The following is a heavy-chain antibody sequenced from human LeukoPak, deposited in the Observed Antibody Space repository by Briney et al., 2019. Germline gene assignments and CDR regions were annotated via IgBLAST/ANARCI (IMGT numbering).Heavy chain of an antibody. CDR1: GYTFTGYY. V-gene: IGHV1-2*02. CDR3: ARGQGILTGYFAYYYYYGMDV. Sequence: ASVKVSCKASGYTFTGYYMHWVRQAPGQGLEWMGWINPNSGGTSYAQKFQGRVTMTRDTSISTAYMELSRLRSDDTAVYYCARGQGILTGYFAYYYYYGMDVWGQGTTVTVSS. D-gene: IGHD3-9*01. CDR2: INPNSGGT. J-gene: IGHJ6*02.